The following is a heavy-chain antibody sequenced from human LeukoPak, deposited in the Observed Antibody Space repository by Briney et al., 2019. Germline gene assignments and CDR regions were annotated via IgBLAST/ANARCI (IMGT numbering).Heavy chain of an antibody. CDR1: GYTFTSYA. V-gene: IGHV1-3*01. CDR3: ARDKILGATNFDY. Sequence: ASVKVSCKASGYTFTSYAMHWVRQAPGQRLEWMGWINAGNGNTKYSQKFQGRVTITRDTSASTAYMELSSLRSEDTAVYYCARDKILGATNFDYWGQGTLVTVSS. CDR2: INAGNGNT. D-gene: IGHD1-26*01. J-gene: IGHJ4*02.